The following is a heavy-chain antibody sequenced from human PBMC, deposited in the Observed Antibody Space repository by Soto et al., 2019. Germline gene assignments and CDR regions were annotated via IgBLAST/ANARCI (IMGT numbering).Heavy chain of an antibody. CDR3: SRDRSGIEGATPD. D-gene: IGHD1-26*01. Sequence: EVQLVESGGGLVHPGGSLKLSCSSSGFTFSDSAIHWVRQASGKGLEWVGRIRTKANKYATAYAEWVKGRFTISREDSKNTAYLQMNSLETEDTAVYYCSRDRSGIEGATPDWGQGTLVTVSS. CDR2: IRTKANKYAT. V-gene: IGHV3-73*02. CDR1: GFTFSDSA. J-gene: IGHJ4*02.